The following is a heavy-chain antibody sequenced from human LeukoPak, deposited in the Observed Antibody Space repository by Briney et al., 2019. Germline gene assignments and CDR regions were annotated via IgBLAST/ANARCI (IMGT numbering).Heavy chain of an antibody. CDR1: GGSFSGYY. D-gene: IGHD6-19*01. CDR2: IYYSGST. J-gene: IGHJ6*02. V-gene: IGHV4-59*01. CDR3: ARTPYSSGWYGDYYGMDV. Sequence: SETLSLTCAVYGGSFSGYYWSWIRQPPGKGLEWIGYIYYSGSTNYNPSLKSRVTISVDTSKNQFSLKLSSVTAADTAVYYCARTPYSSGWYGDYYGMDVWGQGTTVTVSS.